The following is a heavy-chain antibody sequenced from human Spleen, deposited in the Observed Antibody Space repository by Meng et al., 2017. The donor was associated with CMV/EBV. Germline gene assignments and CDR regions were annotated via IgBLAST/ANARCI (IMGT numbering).Heavy chain of an antibody. Sequence: CTASGLTVSTNYMSWVRRAPGKGLEWVSTIYSGGSTYYANSVKGRFTISRDNSKNTLYLQMNSLRAEDTAVYYCAKGCSDYRCYIQYWGQGTLVTVSS. CDR2: IYSGGST. V-gene: IGHV3-53*01. CDR1: GLTVSTNY. D-gene: IGHD3-16*01. J-gene: IGHJ4*02. CDR3: AKGCSDYRCYIQY.